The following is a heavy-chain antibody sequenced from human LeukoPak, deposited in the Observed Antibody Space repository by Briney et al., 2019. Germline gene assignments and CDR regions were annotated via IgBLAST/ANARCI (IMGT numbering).Heavy chain of an antibody. D-gene: IGHD5-12*01. CDR1: EFTFSNYG. J-gene: IGHJ4*02. CDR3: AREDIVATPYYFDY. CDR2: ISYDGSNK. Sequence: PGGSLRLSCAASEFTFSNYGMHWVRQAPGKGLEWVAVISYDGSNKYYADSVKGRFTISRDNSKNTLYLQMNSLRAEDTAVYYCAREDIVATPYYFDYWGQGTLVTVSS. V-gene: IGHV3-30*03.